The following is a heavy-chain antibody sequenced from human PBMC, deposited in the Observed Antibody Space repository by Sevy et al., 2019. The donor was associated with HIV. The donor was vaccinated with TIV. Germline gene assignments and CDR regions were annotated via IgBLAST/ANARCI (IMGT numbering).Heavy chain of an antibody. Sequence: GGSLRLSCAASGFTFSSYAMCWVRQAPGKGLEWVSAISGSGGSTYYADSVKGRFTISRDNSKNTLYLQMNSLRAEDTAVYYCAKDLVTVFEMDPIPPSADYWGQGTLVTVSS. CDR3: AKDLVTVFEMDPIPPSADY. V-gene: IGHV3-23*01. CDR1: GFTFSSYA. J-gene: IGHJ4*02. D-gene: IGHD2-21*01. CDR2: ISGSGGST.